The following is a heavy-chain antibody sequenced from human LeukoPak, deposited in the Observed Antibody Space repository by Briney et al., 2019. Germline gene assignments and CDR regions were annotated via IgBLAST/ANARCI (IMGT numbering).Heavy chain of an antibody. CDR3: VRGLPLITGWFDP. Sequence: GGSLRLSCAASGFTFSSYWMHWVRQAPGKGLVWVSRINTDGSSTNYADSVKGRFTISRDNAKNTLYLQVDSLRAEDTAVYYCVRGLPLITGWFDPWGQGTLVTVSS. V-gene: IGHV3-74*01. CDR2: INTDGSST. CDR1: GFTFSSYW. J-gene: IGHJ5*02. D-gene: IGHD3-22*01.